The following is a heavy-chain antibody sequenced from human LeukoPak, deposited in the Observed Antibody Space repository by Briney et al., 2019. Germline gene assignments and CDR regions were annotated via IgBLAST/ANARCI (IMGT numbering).Heavy chain of an antibody. D-gene: IGHD4-23*01. CDR1: GGTFSSYA. J-gene: IGHJ4*02. Sequence: GASVKVSCKASGGTFSSYAISWGRQAPGQGLEWMGRIIPILGIANYAQKFQGRVTITADKSTSTAYMELSSLRSEDTAVYYCARDRRATVVPFDYWGQGTLVTVSS. CDR2: IIPILGIA. V-gene: IGHV1-69*04. CDR3: ARDRRATVVPFDY.